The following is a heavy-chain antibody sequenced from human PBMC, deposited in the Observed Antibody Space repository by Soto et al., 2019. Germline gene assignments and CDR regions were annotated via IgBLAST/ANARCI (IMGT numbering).Heavy chain of an antibody. D-gene: IGHD6-6*01. CDR2: INHSGST. CDR1: GGSFSGYY. V-gene: IGHV4-34*01. Sequence: SETLSLTCAVYGGSFSGYYWSWIRQPPGKGLEWIGEINHSGSTNYNPSLKSRVTISVDTSKNQFSLKLSSVTAADTAVYYCARARQLVFYYYYGMDVWGQGTTVTVSS. J-gene: IGHJ6*02. CDR3: ARARQLVFYYYYGMDV.